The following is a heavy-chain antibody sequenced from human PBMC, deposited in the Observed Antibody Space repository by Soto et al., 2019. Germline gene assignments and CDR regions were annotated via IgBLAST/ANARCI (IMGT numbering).Heavy chain of an antibody. V-gene: IGHV3-48*03. D-gene: IGHD6-6*01. J-gene: IGHJ6*01. CDR3: ARDNVRIAARKRQYGMEG. CDR2: ISSSGSTI. Sequence: GGSLRLSCASSVFTFSSYEMNCVRHSPGKWLEWVSYISSSGSTIYYADSVKGRFTISRDNAKDSLYLQMNSLRAEDTAVYYCARDNVRIAARKRQYGMEGLGQRTTVIVS. CDR1: VFTFSSYE.